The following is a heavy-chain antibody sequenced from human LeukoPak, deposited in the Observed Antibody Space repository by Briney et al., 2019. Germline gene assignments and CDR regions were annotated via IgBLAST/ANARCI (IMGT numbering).Heavy chain of an antibody. V-gene: IGHV4-59*01. Sequence: SETLPLTCTVSGGSISSYYWSWIRQPPGKGLEWIGYIYYSGSTNYNPFLKSRVTISVDTSKNQFSLKLSSVTAADTAVYYCARGTITTVTDSWGPGTLVTVSS. CDR2: IYYSGST. D-gene: IGHD4-17*01. J-gene: IGHJ4*02. CDR1: GGSISSYY. CDR3: ARGTITTVTDS.